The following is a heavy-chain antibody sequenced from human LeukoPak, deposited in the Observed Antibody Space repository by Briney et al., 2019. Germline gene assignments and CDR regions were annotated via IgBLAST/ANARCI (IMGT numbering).Heavy chain of an antibody. CDR1: GYTFTGYY. CDR3: ARDCDIAVAGFDYFDY. V-gene: IGHV1-8*02. Sequence: ASVKVSCKASGYTFTGYYMHWVRQAPGQGLEWMGWMNPNSGNTGYAQKLQGRVTMTRNTSISTAYMELSSLRSEDTAVYYCARDCDIAVAGFDYFDYWGQGTLVTVSS. CDR2: MNPNSGNT. J-gene: IGHJ4*02. D-gene: IGHD6-19*01.